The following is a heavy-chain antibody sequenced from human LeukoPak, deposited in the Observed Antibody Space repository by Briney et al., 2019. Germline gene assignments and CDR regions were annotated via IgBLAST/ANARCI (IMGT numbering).Heavy chain of an antibody. CDR3: ARQDGVYWYFDL. D-gene: IGHD3-16*01. V-gene: IGHV5-51*01. J-gene: IGHJ2*01. Sequence: GESLKISCKGSGCIFTSYWIGWVRQMPGKGLEWMGIIYPGDSDTRYSPSFQGQVTISADKPISTAYLQWSSLKASDTAMYCCARQDGVYWYFDLWGRGTLVTVSS. CDR2: IYPGDSDT. CDR1: GCIFTSYW.